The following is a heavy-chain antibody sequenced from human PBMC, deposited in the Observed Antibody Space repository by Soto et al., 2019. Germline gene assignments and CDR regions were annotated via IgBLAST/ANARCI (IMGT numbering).Heavy chain of an antibody. CDR2: IYYSGST. J-gene: IGHJ4*02. CDR1: GGSISSGGYY. V-gene: IGHV4-31*03. Sequence: TSETLSLTCTVSGGSISSGGYYWSWIRQHPGKGLEWIGYIYYSGSTYYNPSLKSRVTISVDTSKNQFSLKLSSVTAADTAVYYCARVVERPGYYFDYWGQGALVTVSS. CDR3: ARVVERPGYYFDY. D-gene: IGHD2-21*01.